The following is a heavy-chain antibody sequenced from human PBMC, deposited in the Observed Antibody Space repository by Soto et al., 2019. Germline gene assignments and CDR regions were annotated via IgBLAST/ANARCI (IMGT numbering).Heavy chain of an antibody. CDR2: IFYIGST. J-gene: IGHJ6*03. CDR1: GGSISSYY. D-gene: IGHD3-3*01. V-gene: IGHV4-59*08. Sequence: SETLSLTCTVSGGSISSYYWSWIRQPPGKGLEWIGYIFYIGSTNYNPSFKSRVTISVDTSKNHFSLKLSSVTAADTAVFYCAKLRVEWLQDYYYYYMDVWGKGTTVTVSS. CDR3: AKLRVEWLQDYYYYYMDV.